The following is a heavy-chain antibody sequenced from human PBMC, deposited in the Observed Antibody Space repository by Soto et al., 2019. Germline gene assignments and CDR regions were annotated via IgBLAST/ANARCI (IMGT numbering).Heavy chain of an antibody. CDR2: ISFYNGHT. CDR3: ASATSIAVAGKET. D-gene: IGHD6-19*01. Sequence: QVQLVQSGGEVKKPGASVKXXXKASGDTVTKYGISWVRQAPGQGLEWLGWISFYNGHTNYALKFQDRITFTTDTSTSTASMELRSLTSDDTAVYYCASATSIAVAGKETWGQGTLVTVSS. V-gene: IGHV1-18*01. CDR1: GDTVTKYG. J-gene: IGHJ4*02.